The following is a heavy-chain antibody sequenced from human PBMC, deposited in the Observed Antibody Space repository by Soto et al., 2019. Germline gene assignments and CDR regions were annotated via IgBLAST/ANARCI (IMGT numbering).Heavy chain of an antibody. V-gene: IGHV1-8*01. D-gene: IGHD6-13*01. CDR2: MNPNSGNT. Sequence: GASVKVSWKASGYTFPSYDINWVRQATGQGLEWMGWMNPNSGNTGYAQKFQGRVTMTRNTSISTAYMELSSLRSEDTAVYYCARERETIAAAGIMDYYYYYYMDVWGKGTTVTVSS. J-gene: IGHJ6*03. CDR1: GYTFPSYD. CDR3: ARERETIAAAGIMDYYYYYYMDV.